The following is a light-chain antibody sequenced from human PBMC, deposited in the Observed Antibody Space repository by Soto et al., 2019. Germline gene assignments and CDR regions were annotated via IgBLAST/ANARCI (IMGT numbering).Light chain of an antibody. J-gene: IGKJ5*01. CDR1: QSIGRN. CDR2: TSS. CDR3: QQSYSTPIT. Sequence: DIQVTQSPASLSASVGDRVTISCRASQSIGRNLNWYQQKPGKAPTLLMFTSSNLRSGVPSRFSGSGSGTDFILTISSLQPEDFATYYCQQSYSTPITFGQGTRLEIK. V-gene: IGKV1-39*01.